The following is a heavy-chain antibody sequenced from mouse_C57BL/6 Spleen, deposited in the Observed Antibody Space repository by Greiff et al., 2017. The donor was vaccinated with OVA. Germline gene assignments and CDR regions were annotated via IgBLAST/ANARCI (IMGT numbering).Heavy chain of an antibody. CDR1: GYTFTEYT. CDR2: FYPGSGSI. CDR3: AGGEDSLMITTRYFDD. Sequence: VKLMESGAELVKPGASVKLSCKASGYTFTEYTIHWVKQRSGQGLEWIGWFYPGSGSIKYNEKFKDKATLTADKSSSTAYMELSRLTSEDSAVYCVAGGEDSLMITTRYFDDWGKGTTLTVSS. D-gene: IGHD2-4*01. J-gene: IGHJ2*01. V-gene: IGHV1-62-2*01.